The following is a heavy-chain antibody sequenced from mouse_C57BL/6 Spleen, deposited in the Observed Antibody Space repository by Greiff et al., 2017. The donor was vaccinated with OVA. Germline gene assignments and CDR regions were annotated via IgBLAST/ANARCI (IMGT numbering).Heavy chain of an antibody. CDR2: IDPENGDT. CDR1: GFNIKDDY. J-gene: IGHJ3*01. Sequence: VQLKESGAELVRPGASVKLSCTASGFNIKDDYMHWVKQRPEQGLEWIGWIDPENGDTEYASKFQGKATITADTSSNTAYLQLSSLTSDDTAVYYCTLTGFAYWGQGTLVTVSA. D-gene: IGHD4-1*01. V-gene: IGHV14-4*01. CDR3: TLTGFAY.